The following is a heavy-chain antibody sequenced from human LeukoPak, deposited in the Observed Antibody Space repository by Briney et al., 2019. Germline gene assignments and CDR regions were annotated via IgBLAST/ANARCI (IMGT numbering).Heavy chain of an antibody. D-gene: IGHD6-19*01. CDR3: ARARERGLALDY. J-gene: IGHJ4*02. Sequence: ASVKVSCKASGYTFTGYYMHWVRQAPGQGLEWMGWINPNSGGTNYAQKFQGGVTMTRDTSISTAYMELSRLRSDDTAVYYCARARERGLALDYWGQGTLVTVSS. CDR2: INPNSGGT. CDR1: GYTFTGYY. V-gene: IGHV1-2*02.